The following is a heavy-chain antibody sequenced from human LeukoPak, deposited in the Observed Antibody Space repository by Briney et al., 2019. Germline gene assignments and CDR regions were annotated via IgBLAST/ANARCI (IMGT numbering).Heavy chain of an antibody. D-gene: IGHD3-22*01. CDR1: GYTFTSYD. V-gene: IGHV1-8*01. CDR3: ARGRYDSSGYFTY. CDR2: MDPNSGNT. Sequence: ASVKVSCKASGYTFTSYDINCVRQATGQGLEWMGWMDPNSGNTGYAQKFQGRVTMARNTSISTAYMELSSLRSEDTAMYYCARGRYDSSGYFTYWGQGTLVTVSS. J-gene: IGHJ4*02.